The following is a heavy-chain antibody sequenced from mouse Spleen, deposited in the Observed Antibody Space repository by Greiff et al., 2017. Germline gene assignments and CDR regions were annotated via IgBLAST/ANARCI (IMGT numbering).Heavy chain of an antibody. Sequence: EVKLQESGGGLVKPGGSLKLSCAASGFTFSDYGMHWVRQAPEKGLEWVAYISSGSSTIYYADTVKGRFTISRDNAKNTLFLQMTSLRSEDTAMYYCARNYDYDVSWFAYWGQGTLVTVSA. J-gene: IGHJ3*01. V-gene: IGHV5-17*01. CDR1: GFTFSDYG. D-gene: IGHD2-4*01. CDR3: ARNYDYDVSWFAY. CDR2: ISSGSSTI.